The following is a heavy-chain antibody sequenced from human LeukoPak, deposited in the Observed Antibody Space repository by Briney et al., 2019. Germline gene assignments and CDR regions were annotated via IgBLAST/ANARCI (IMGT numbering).Heavy chain of an antibody. Sequence: GGSLRLPWPAPGFPFSNYWMSWVRQSPGKGLEWVANITQDGSDKYYLHSVKGRFTISRDSAKSSLYLQMSILRAEDTAVYYCARERTSLFDYWGQGTLVTVSA. J-gene: IGHJ4*02. CDR3: ARERTSLFDY. D-gene: IGHD1-7*01. CDR1: GFPFSNYW. V-gene: IGHV3-7*01. CDR2: ITQDGSDK.